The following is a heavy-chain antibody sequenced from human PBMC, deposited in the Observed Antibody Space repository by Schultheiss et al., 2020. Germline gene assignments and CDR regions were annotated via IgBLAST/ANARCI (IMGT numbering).Heavy chain of an antibody. J-gene: IGHJ4*02. V-gene: IGHV4-59*01. CDR1: GASISRYY. Sequence: GSLRLSCTVSGASISRYYWSWIRQSPGKGLEWIGYIYYSGSTSYYPSLKSRVTISVDTSKNQFSLRLSSVTAADTAVYYCARVYHYDTSGYRYYFDYWGQGTLVTVSS. CDR3: ARVYHYDTSGYRYYFDY. D-gene: IGHD3-22*01. CDR2: IYYSGST.